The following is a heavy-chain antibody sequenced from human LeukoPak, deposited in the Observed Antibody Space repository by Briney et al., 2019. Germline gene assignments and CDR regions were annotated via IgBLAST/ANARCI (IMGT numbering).Heavy chain of an antibody. D-gene: IGHD6-19*01. CDR1: GVTFSSYW. Sequence: GGALRLSCAASGVTFSSYWMHWVRQAPGKGVGWVSRINSDGSSTSYADSVKGRFAISRDNAKNTLYLQMNSLRAEDTAVYYCARVRDSSGWYPDAFDIWGQGTMVTVSS. J-gene: IGHJ3*02. CDR3: ARVRDSSGWYPDAFDI. V-gene: IGHV3-74*01. CDR2: INSDGSST.